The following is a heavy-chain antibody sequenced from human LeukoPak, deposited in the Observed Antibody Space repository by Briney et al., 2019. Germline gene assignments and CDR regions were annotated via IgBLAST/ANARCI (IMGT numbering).Heavy chain of an antibody. V-gene: IGHV3-21*01. CDR1: GFTFSTYS. J-gene: IGHJ4*02. Sequence: PGGFLRLSCGASGFTFSTYSMNWVRQAPGKGLEWVSSISSSSSYIYYADSVKGRFTISRDNAKNSLYLQMSSLRAEDTAVYYCARFHSSKYPPYYFDYWGQGTLVTVSS. CDR3: ARFHSSKYPPYYFDY. CDR2: ISSSSSYI. D-gene: IGHD3-22*01.